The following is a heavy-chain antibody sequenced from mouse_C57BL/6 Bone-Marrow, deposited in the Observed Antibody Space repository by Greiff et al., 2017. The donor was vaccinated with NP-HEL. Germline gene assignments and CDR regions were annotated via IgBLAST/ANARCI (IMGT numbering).Heavy chain of an antibody. CDR2: IYPRSGNT. J-gene: IGHJ4*01. Sequence: QVHVKQSGAELARPGASVKLSCKASGYTFTSYGISWVKQRTGQGLEWIGEIYPRSGNTYYNEKFKGKATLTADKSSSTAYMELRSLTSEDSAVYFCARRSITTVVAKGAMDYWGQGTSVTVSS. D-gene: IGHD1-1*01. CDR1: GYTFTSYG. V-gene: IGHV1-81*01. CDR3: ARRSITTVVAKGAMDY.